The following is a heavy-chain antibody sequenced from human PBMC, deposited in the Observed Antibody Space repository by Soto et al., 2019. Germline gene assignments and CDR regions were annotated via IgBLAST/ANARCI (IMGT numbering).Heavy chain of an antibody. CDR3: ARLVREGSSWYPSNQFFDY. CDR2: IYPGDSDT. D-gene: IGHD6-13*01. CDR1: GYSFSTYW. Sequence: PGESLKISCKGSGYSFSTYWIGWVRQMPGKGLEWMGIIYPGDSDTRYSPSFQGQVTISADKSISTAYLQWSSLKASDTAMYYCARLVREGSSWYPSNQFFDYWGQGTLVTVSS. V-gene: IGHV5-51*01. J-gene: IGHJ4*02.